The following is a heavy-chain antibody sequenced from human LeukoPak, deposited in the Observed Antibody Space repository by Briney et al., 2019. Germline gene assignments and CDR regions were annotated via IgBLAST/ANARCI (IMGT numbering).Heavy chain of an antibody. J-gene: IGHJ6*03. V-gene: IGHV1-69*05. D-gene: IGHD2-2*02. CDR3: ARGVVPAAIPDYYYYMDV. CDR2: IIPIFGTA. CDR1: GGTFSSYA. Sequence: ASVKVSCKASGGTFSSYAISWVRQAPGQGLEWMGGIIPIFGTANYAQKFQGRVTITTDESTSTAYMELSSLRSEDTAVYYWARGVVPAAIPDYYYYMDVWGKGTTVTVSS.